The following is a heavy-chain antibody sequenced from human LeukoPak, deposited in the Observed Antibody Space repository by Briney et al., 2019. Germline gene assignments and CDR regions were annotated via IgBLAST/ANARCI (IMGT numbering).Heavy chain of an antibody. CDR3: AKGEGSGSYLFDAFDI. D-gene: IGHD3-10*01. V-gene: IGHV3-30-3*01. CDR1: GFTFSSYA. Sequence: GGSLRLSCAASGFTFSSYAMHWVRQAPGKGLEWVAVISYDGSNKYYADSVKGRFTISRDNSKNTLYLQMNSLRAEDTAVYYCAKGEGSGSYLFDAFDIWGQGTMVTVSS. CDR2: ISYDGSNK. J-gene: IGHJ3*02.